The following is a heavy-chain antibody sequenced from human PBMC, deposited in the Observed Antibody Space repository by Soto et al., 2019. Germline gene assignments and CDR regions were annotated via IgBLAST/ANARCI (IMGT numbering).Heavy chain of an antibody. Sequence: EVQLLESGGGWVQPGGSLRLSCVASGFTLSNYAMSWVRQAPGKGLEWVSVIDGDGSAKFADSVKGRLTVSRDNSKNTLYLQMDSLRAEDTAIYYCAKDAVSYNGIYDPFDIWGQGTMVTVSS. D-gene: IGHD1-1*01. CDR1: GFTLSNYA. CDR2: IDGDGSA. J-gene: IGHJ3*02. V-gene: IGHV3-23*01. CDR3: AKDAVSYNGIYDPFDI.